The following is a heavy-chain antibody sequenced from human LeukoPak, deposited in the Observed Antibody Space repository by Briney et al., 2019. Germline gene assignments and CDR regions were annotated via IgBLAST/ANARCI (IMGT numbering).Heavy chain of an antibody. V-gene: IGHV4-4*07. CDR1: GGSISSYY. CDR3: ARQPRYGSGSYYNPLHHFDY. Sequence: SETLSLTCTVSGGSISSYYWSWIRQPAGKGLERIGRIYTSGSTNYNPSLKSRVTMSVDTSKNQFSLKLSSVTAADTAVYYCARQPRYGSGSYYNPLHHFDYWGQGTLVTVSS. D-gene: IGHD3-10*01. J-gene: IGHJ4*02. CDR2: IYTSGST.